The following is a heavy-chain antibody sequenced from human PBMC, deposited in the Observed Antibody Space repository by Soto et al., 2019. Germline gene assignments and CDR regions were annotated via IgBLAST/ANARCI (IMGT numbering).Heavy chain of an antibody. CDR2: ISYDGSNK. V-gene: IGHV3-30-3*01. J-gene: IGHJ6*02. D-gene: IGHD6-19*01. Sequence: PGGSLRLSCAGSGFTFSSYYMNWVRQAPGKGLEWVAVISYDGSNKYYADSVKGRFTISRDNSKNTLYLQMNSLRAEDTAVYYCAREGSSGWQDYYYYYGMDVWGQGTAVTVSS. CDR3: AREGSSGWQDYYYYYGMDV. CDR1: GFTFSSYY.